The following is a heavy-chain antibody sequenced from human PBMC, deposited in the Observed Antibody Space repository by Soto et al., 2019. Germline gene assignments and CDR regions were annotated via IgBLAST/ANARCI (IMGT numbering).Heavy chain of an antibody. Sequence: GASVKVSCKASGYTFTSYDNNWVRQATGQGLEWMGWMNPNSGNTGYAQKFQGRVTMTRNTSISTAYMELSSLRSEDTAVYYCASVPVTTSNYYYYMDVWGKGTTVTVSS. CDR2: MNPNSGNT. D-gene: IGHD4-17*01. J-gene: IGHJ6*03. CDR3: ASVPVTTSNYYYYMDV. CDR1: GYTFTSYD. V-gene: IGHV1-8*01.